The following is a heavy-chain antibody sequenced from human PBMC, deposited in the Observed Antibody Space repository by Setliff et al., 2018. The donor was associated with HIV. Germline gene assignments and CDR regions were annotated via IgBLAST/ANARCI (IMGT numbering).Heavy chain of an antibody. V-gene: IGHV4-31*03. CDR2: IYYSRST. CDR3: ARETVVTPAGHYYYMDV. Sequence: SETLSLTCTVSGGSISSGGYYWSWIRQHPGKGLEWIGYIYYSRSTYYNPSLKSRVTISVDTSKNQFSLKLSSVTAADTAVYYRARETVVTPAGHYYYMDVWGKGTTVTVSS. D-gene: IGHD2-21*02. CDR1: GGSISSGGYY. J-gene: IGHJ6*03.